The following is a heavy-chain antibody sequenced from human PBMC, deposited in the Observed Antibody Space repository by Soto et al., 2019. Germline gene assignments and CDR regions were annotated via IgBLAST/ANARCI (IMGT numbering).Heavy chain of an antibody. V-gene: IGHV3-23*01. J-gene: IGHJ4*02. Sequence: EVQLLESGGGLVQPGESLRLSCAASGFTFSSYAMSWVRQAPGKGLEWVSVISGSDDSTYYADSVKGRFTISRDNSKNTLYLQMNSLRAEDTAVYYCAKRSSSSTFDYWDQGTLFTVSS. CDR3: AKRSSSSTFDY. CDR2: ISGSDDST. CDR1: GFTFSSYA. D-gene: IGHD6-6*01.